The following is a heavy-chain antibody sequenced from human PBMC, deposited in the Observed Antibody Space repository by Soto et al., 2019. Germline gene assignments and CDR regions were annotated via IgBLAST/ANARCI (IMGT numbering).Heavy chain of an antibody. D-gene: IGHD6-19*01. CDR1: GFTFSSYA. CDR2: ISGSGGST. V-gene: IGHV3-23*01. CDR3: AKDEGGRLGYYYYGMDV. J-gene: IGHJ6*02. Sequence: GSLRLSCAASGFTFSSYAMSWVRQAPGKGLEWVSAISGSGGSTYYADSVKGRFTISRDNSKNTLYLQMNSLRAEDTAVYYCAKDEGGRLGYYYYGMDVWGQGTTVTVSS.